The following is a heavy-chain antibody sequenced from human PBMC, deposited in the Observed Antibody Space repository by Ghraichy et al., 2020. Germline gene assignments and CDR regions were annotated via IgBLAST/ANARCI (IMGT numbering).Heavy chain of an antibody. CDR1: GFNFKYNA. V-gene: IGHV3-23*01. J-gene: IGHJ4*01. Sequence: GGSLRHSCVASGFNFKYNAMAWVRQAPGKGLEWVSTLNGNGEATHYADSVKGRFLISRDNARSTMSLEMNSLRADDTAVYYCVKSLSITAAGMNWGRGTLVIVSS. D-gene: IGHD6-13*01. CDR3: VKSLSITAAGMN. CDR2: LNGNGEAT.